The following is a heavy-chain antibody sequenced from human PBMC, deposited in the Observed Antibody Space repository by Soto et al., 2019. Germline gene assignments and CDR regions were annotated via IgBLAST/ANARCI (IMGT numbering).Heavy chain of an antibody. D-gene: IGHD5-18*01. CDR1: XGSXSSXXX. Sequence: PSETLSLTCAVXXGSXSSXXXXXXXXXXXXXXLEWIGEIYHSGSTNYNPSLKSRVTISVDKSKNQFSLKLSSVTAADTAVYYCARNRYSYGLYYYYYGMDVWGQGTTXTVS. J-gene: IGHJ6*02. V-gene: IGHV4-4*02. CDR2: IYHSGST. CDR3: ARNRYSYGLYYYYYGMDV.